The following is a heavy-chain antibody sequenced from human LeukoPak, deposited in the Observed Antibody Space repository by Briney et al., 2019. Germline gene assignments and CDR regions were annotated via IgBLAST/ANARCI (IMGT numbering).Heavy chain of an antibody. CDR3: ARAIRGSAVDTGDR. CDR2: IKNDGSEE. D-gene: IGHD3-10*01. CDR1: GFTFSSYW. V-gene: IGHV3-7*01. Sequence: GGSLRLSCAASGFTFSSYWMRWVRQAPGKGLEGVANIKNDGSEEYYVDSVKGRFTMSRDNAKNSLFLQMNSLTVEDTAVYYCARAIRGSAVDTGDRWGQGTLVTVSS. J-gene: IGHJ4*02.